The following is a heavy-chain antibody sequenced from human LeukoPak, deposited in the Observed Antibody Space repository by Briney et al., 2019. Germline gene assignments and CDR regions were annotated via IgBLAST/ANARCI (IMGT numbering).Heavy chain of an antibody. CDR3: ATDYGDSPAY. D-gene: IGHD4-17*01. J-gene: IGHJ4*02. V-gene: IGHV3-7*01. CDR1: GFTFSSYW. CDR2: VKQDGYEK. Sequence: GGSLRLSCAASGFTFSSYWMSWVRQAPGKGLEWVAHVKQDGYEKYYVDSVKGRFTISRDNAKNSLYLQMNSLRAEDTAVYYCATDYGDSPAYWGQGTLVTVSS.